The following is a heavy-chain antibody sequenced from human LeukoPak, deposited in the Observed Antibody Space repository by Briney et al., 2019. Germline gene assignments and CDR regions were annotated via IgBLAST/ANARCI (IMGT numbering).Heavy chain of an antibody. Sequence: ASVKVSCKASGYTFTGYYMHWVRQAPGQGLEWMGWINPNSGGTNYAQKFQGRVTMTRDTSISTAYMELSRLRSDDTAVYYCARDSRVRRWLQFVLHDNYYFDYWGQGTLVTVSS. CDR2: INPNSGGT. D-gene: IGHD5-12*01. CDR1: GYTFTGYY. J-gene: IGHJ4*02. CDR3: ARDSRVRRWLQFVLHDNYYFDY. V-gene: IGHV1-2*02.